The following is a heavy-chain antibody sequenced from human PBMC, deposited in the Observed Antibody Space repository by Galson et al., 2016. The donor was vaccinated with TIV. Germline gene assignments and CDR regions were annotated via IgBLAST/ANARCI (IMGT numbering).Heavy chain of an antibody. V-gene: IGHV4-31*03. CDR2: IYYRGTT. D-gene: IGHD4-17*01. Sequence: LSLTCTVSGGSINSGGYYWSWLRQHPGKGLEWIGYIYYRGTTQYNPSLKSRVTISVDTSKTQFSLNLSSVTAADTAVYYCARDKNDYGVDAFDIWGQGTMVIVSS. J-gene: IGHJ3*02. CDR3: ARDKNDYGVDAFDI. CDR1: GGSINSGGYY.